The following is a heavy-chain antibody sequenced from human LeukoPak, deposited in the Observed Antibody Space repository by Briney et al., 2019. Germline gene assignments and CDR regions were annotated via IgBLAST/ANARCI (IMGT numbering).Heavy chain of an antibody. V-gene: IGHV3-48*02. CDR3: ARDIYWYFDL. CDR1: GFPFSIYS. J-gene: IGHJ2*01. CDR2: ISSSSSTI. Sequence: GGSLRLPCAASGFPFSIYSMNWVRQATGKGLEWVSYISSSSSTIYYADSVKGRFTISRDNAKDSLYLQMTSLRDEDTAVYYCARDIYWYFDLWGRGTLVTVSS.